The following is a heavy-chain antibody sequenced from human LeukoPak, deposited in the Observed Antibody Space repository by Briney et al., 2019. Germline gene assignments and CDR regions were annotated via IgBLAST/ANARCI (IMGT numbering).Heavy chain of an antibody. CDR2: ISCSGTII. Sequence: GGSLRLSCTASGFIFRNYEINCVRQAPGKGLEGVSYISCSGTIIYHAASVKDRFTISRDNGQNLVYLQMNSLRAEDTAVYYCAKGGTNYYDSSGILYWGQGTLVTVSS. D-gene: IGHD3-22*01. J-gene: IGHJ4*02. V-gene: IGHV3-48*03. CDR1: GFIFRNYE. CDR3: AKGGTNYYDSSGILY.